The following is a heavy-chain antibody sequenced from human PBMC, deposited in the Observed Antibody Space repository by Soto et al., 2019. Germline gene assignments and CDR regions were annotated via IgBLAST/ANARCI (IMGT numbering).Heavy chain of an antibody. CDR2: ITGSGGIT. V-gene: IGHV3-23*01. CDR1: GFTFSSNA. J-gene: IGHJ3*02. CDR3: AKDKRAAAGLLAFDI. Sequence: GSLRLSCAASGFTFSSNAMSWVRQAPGKGLEWVSGITGSGGITDYADSVKGRFTISRDNAKNSLYLQMNSLRAEDTALYYCAKDKRAAAGLLAFDIWGQGTMVTVSS. D-gene: IGHD6-13*01.